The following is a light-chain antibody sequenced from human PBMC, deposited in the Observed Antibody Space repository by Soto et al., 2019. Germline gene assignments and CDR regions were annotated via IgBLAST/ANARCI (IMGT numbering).Light chain of an antibody. V-gene: IGKV1-8*01. J-gene: IGKJ4*01. CDR3: QQYYSYPFT. CDR2: AAS. Sequence: AIRMTQSPSSFSASTGDRVTITCRASQGITNYLAWYQQKPGKAPNLLLYAASTLQSGVPSRFSGSGSGTDFTLTIGCLQSEDFATYYCQQYYSYPFTFGGGTKVEIK. CDR1: QGITNY.